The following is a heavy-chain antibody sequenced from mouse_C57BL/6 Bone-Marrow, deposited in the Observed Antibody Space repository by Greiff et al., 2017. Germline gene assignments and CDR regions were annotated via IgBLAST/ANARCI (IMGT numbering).Heavy chain of an antibody. Sequence: VQLQQPGAELVKPGASVKLSCKASGYTFTSYWMHWVKQRPGQGLEWIGMIHPNSGSTKYNEKFKSKATLTVDKSSSTAYMQLSSLTSEDSAVYYCAPYYYGSSYYFDYWGQGTTLTVSS. D-gene: IGHD1-1*01. CDR3: APYYYGSSYYFDY. CDR2: IHPNSGST. J-gene: IGHJ2*01. V-gene: IGHV1-64*01. CDR1: GYTFTSYW.